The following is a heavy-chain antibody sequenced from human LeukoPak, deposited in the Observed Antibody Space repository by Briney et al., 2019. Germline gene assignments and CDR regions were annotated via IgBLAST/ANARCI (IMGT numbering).Heavy chain of an antibody. V-gene: IGHV3-21*01. CDR1: GLTFSSYS. J-gene: IGHJ4*02. CDR2: ISASGGHI. Sequence: GGSLRLSCAASGLTFSSYSMNWVRQAPGKGLEWVSSISASGGHIFYADSVKGRFTISRDNAKNSLYLQMNSLRAEDTAVYYCARGDYDSSGYPFDYWGQGTLVTVSS. CDR3: ARGDYDSSGYPFDY. D-gene: IGHD3-22*01.